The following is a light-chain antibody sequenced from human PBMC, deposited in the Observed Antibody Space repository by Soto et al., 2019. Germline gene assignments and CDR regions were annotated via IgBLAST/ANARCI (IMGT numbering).Light chain of an antibody. V-gene: IGKV1-6*01. CDR1: QGIRHD. J-gene: IGKJ4*01. CDR3: LQDYTYPRT. CDR2: AAS. Sequence: AIEMTQSPSSLSVSVGDRVTITCRASQGIRHDLGWYQQKPGKAPELLIYAASILQSGVPSRFSGSGSGTDFTLTITSLQPGDFAIYYCLQDYTYPRTFGGGTNVDIK.